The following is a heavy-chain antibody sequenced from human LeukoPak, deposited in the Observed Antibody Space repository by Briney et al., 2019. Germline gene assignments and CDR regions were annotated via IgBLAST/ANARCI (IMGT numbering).Heavy chain of an antibody. CDR3: ARLVNRDYGNYYLW. CDR1: GFTFSSYS. D-gene: IGHD4-11*01. CDR2: ISSSSSTI. Sequence: GGSLRLSCAASGFTFSSYSMNWVRQAPGKGLEWVSYISSSSSTIYYADSVKGRFTISRDNAKNSLYLQMNSLRAEDTAVYYCARLVNRDYGNYYLWWGQGTMVTVSS. J-gene: IGHJ3*01. V-gene: IGHV3-48*01.